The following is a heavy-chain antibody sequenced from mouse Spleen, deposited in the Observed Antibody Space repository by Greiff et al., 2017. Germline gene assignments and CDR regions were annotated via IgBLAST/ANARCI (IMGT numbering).Heavy chain of an antibody. J-gene: IGHJ4*01. D-gene: IGHD4-1*01. Sequence: QLQQSGAELVRPGSSVKISCKASGYAFSSYWMNWVKQRPGQGLEWIGQIYPGDGDTNYNGKFKGKATLTADKSSSTAYMQLSSLTSEDSAVYFCARLTGSNYAMDYWGQGTSVTVSS. CDR2: IYPGDGDT. CDR3: ARLTGSNYAMDY. CDR1: GYAFSSYW. V-gene: IGHV1-80*01.